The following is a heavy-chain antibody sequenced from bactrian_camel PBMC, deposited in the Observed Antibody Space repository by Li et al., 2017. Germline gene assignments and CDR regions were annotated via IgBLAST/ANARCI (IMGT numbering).Heavy chain of an antibody. V-gene: IGHV3S55*01. CDR3: TSIGPGGAIIGHASVGCRPRFTGPVY. CDR1: ELTFDDHD. J-gene: IGHJ4*01. CDR2: IKSDSST. D-gene: IGHD2*01. Sequence: HVQLVESGGGSVQAGGSLRLSCTASELTFDDHDMGWYRQAPECELVSTIKSDSSTYYADSVKGRFTISRDNAKNTVYLQMDMLKPDDTADYYCTSIGPGGAIIGHASVGCRPRFTGPVYWGQGTQVTVS.